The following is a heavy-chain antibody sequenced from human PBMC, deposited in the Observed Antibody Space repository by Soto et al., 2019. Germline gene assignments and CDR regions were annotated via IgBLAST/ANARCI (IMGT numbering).Heavy chain of an antibody. V-gene: IGHV1-69*13. CDR3: ARDRGYFGSNSCSPRDYYYSGLDV. Sequence: SVKVNCKSSLGTFISYAISWVRPAPGQGLELMVWIIPIFGTSDYAQKFQGIVTITADESTSTAYMELSGLRSEDTAVYFCARDRGYFGSNSCSPRDYYYSGLDVWGQGTLVTVSS. CDR2: IIPIFGTS. D-gene: IGHD2-2*01. CDR1: LGTFISYA. J-gene: IGHJ6*02.